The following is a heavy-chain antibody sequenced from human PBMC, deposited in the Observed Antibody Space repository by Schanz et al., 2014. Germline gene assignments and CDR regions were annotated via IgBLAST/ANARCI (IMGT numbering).Heavy chain of an antibody. CDR1: GGSISSHY. CDR2: LLSSERA. CDR3: ARDLTHDTSYWYYWAFDM. V-gene: IGHV4-59*11. Sequence: QVQLQESGPGLVKPSETLSLTCTVSGGSISSHYWSWVRQAPGEGLGWIAYLLSSERAKYNPSLDSRSALSLDTSKSQFSLPLRYVTAADTAVYYCARDLTHDTSYWYYWAFDMWGQGTMVTVSS. D-gene: IGHD6-19*01. J-gene: IGHJ3*02.